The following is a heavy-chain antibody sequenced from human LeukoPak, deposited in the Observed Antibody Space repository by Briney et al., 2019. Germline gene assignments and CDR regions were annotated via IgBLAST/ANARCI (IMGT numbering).Heavy chain of an antibody. D-gene: IGHD3-22*01. CDR3: ARGDYYDSSGSFDY. J-gene: IGHJ4*02. CDR2: ISSRGSTI. Sequence: GGSLRLSCAASGFTFSSYEMNWVRQAPGKGLEWVSYISSRGSTIYYADSVKGRFTISRDNAKNSLYLQMNSLRAEDTAVYYCARGDYYDSSGSFDYWGQGTLVTVSS. V-gene: IGHV3-48*03. CDR1: GFTFSSYE.